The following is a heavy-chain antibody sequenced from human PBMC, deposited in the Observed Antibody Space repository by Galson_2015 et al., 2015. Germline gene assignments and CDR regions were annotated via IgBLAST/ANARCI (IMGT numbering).Heavy chain of an antibody. V-gene: IGHV3-73*01. CDR2: TRNKPSNYAT. CDR3: GVHASGGSYR. CDR1: GFTFSGSG. Sequence: SLRLSCAASGFTFSGSGMHWVRQASGKGLEWVALTRNKPSNYATEYAASVKFRFTISRDESSITDYLQLNSLKTEDTAVYYCGVHASGGSYRWGQGTLVTVSS. D-gene: IGHD2-8*02. J-gene: IGHJ5*02.